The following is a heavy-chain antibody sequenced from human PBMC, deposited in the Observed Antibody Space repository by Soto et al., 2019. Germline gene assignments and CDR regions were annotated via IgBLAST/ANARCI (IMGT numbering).Heavy chain of an antibody. Sequence: ASVKVSCKASGYIFTTYALHWVRQAPGQRLEWMGWINAGKGNTKYSQKFQDRVTITRDTSASVAYMELSSLASEDTAVYYCARSEVIPEGWDYWGQGTLVTV. V-gene: IGHV1-3*01. CDR1: GYIFTTYA. J-gene: IGHJ4*02. CDR3: ARSEVIPEGWDY. CDR2: INAGKGNT. D-gene: IGHD3-16*02.